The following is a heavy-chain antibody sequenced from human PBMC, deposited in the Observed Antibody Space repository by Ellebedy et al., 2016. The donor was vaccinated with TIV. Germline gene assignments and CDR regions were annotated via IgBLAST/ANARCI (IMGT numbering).Heavy chain of an antibody. Sequence: AASVKVSCKASGYIFTDHRVDWVRQAPGQGLEWVGWINPKTGDIHYVQRFQGRVTMTRDTSITTVYMEWDKLTSDDTAVYYCARDRMGSYEYWGQGTRVTVSS. D-gene: IGHD3-10*01. V-gene: IGHV1-2*02. CDR1: GYIFTDHR. J-gene: IGHJ4*02. CDR3: ARDRMGSYEY. CDR2: INPKTGDI.